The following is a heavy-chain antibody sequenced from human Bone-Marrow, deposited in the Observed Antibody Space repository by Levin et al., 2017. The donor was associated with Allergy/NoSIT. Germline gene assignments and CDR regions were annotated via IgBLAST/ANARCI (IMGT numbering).Heavy chain of an antibody. CDR2: IYPGDSDT. CDR1: GYSFSNHW. Sequence: GESLKISCKGSGYSFSNHWIAWVRQMPGKGLERMGIIYPGDSDTRYSPSFQGQVTISADKSISTAYLQWSSLKASDTAMYYCARHYYDGSGLYWYFDRWGRGTLVTVSS. CDR3: ARHYYDGSGLYWYFDR. J-gene: IGHJ2*01. V-gene: IGHV5-51*01. D-gene: IGHD3-22*01.